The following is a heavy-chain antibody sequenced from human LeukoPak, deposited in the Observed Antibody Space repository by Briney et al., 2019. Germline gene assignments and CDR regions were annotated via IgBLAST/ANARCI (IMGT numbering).Heavy chain of an antibody. CDR2: TYYRSMWYN. V-gene: IGHV6-1*01. CDR3: ARSPNLHYFDD. Sequence: SQTLSLTCAISGDSVSNNSAVWIWIKQPPSRGLQWLGRTYYRSMWYNDYAVSVKSRITINVDTSKNQFSLQLNSVTLEDTAVYYCARSPNLHYFDDRGQGTQVTVCS. J-gene: IGHJ4*02. CDR1: GDSVSNNSAV.